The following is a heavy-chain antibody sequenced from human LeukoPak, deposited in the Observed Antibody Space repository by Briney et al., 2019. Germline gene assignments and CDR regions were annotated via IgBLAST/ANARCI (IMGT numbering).Heavy chain of an antibody. Sequence: SETLSLTCTVSGGSISSGGYYWSWIRQHPGKGLEWIGYIYYSGSTYYNPSLKSRVTISVDTSKNQFSLKLSSVTAADTAVYYCARVPHCSSTSCYTNWFDPWGQGTLVTVSS. CDR3: ARVPHCSSTSCYTNWFDP. CDR1: GGSISSGGYY. V-gene: IGHV4-31*03. CDR2: IYYSGST. J-gene: IGHJ5*02. D-gene: IGHD2-2*02.